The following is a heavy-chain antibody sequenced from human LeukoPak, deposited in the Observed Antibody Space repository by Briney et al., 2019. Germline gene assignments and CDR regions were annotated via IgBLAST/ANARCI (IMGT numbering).Heavy chain of an antibody. Sequence: PSETLSLTCTVSGGSISSSSYYWGWIRQPPGKELEWIGSIYYSGSTYYNPSLKSRVTISVDTSKNQFSLKLSSVTAADTAVYYCARARGRSYYYYMDVWGKGTTVTVSS. CDR1: GGSISSSSYY. CDR2: IYYSGST. J-gene: IGHJ6*03. CDR3: ARARGRSYYYYMDV. V-gene: IGHV4-39*07.